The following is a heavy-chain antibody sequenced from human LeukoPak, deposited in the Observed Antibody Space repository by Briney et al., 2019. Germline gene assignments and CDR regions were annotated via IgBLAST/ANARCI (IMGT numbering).Heavy chain of an antibody. J-gene: IGHJ4*02. CDR2: IYHRGYT. CDR3: ARVVTSILVVTPDYFDY. V-gene: IGHV4-4*02. Sequence: SETLSLTCGVSGGSIYSNDWWSWVRQSPGKGLEWIGEIYHRGYTNYNPSLKSRVTISVDTSKNQFSLKLSSVTAADTAVYYCARVVTSILVVTPDYFDYWGQGTLVTVSS. D-gene: IGHD4-23*01. CDR1: GGSIYSNDW.